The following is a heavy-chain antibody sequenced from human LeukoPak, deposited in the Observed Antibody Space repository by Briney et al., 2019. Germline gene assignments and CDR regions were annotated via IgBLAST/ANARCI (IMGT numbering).Heavy chain of an antibody. J-gene: IGHJ3*02. CDR3: AKVPGVLISTRGAFDI. CDR1: GFTFSSYV. V-gene: IGHV3-30*02. D-gene: IGHD2-15*01. CDR2: IRYDGSKK. Sequence: PGGSLRLSCAASGFTFSSYVMHWVRQAPGKGLEWVAFIRYDGSKKYYADSVKGRFTISRDNSKNTLYLQMNSLRAEDTAVYYCAKVPGVLISTRGAFDIWGQGTMVTVSS.